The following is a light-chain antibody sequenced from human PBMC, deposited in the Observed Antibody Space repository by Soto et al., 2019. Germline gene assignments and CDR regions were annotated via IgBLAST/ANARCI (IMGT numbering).Light chain of an antibody. J-gene: IGLJ1*01. CDR3: SSYTTNSTYV. V-gene: IGLV2-14*01. CDR2: DVS. CDR1: SSDVGDYNY. Sequence: QSVLTQPASVSGSPGQSITISCTGTSSDVGDYNYVSWYQQHPGKAPKLMIYDVSNRPSGVSSRFSGSKSGNTASLTISGLQAEDEADYYCSSYTTNSTYVFGTGTKVTVL.